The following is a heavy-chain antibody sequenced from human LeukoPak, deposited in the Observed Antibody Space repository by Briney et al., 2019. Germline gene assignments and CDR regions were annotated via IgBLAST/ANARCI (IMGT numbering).Heavy chain of an antibody. CDR1: GGTFSSYA. J-gene: IGHJ6*03. D-gene: IGHD6-13*01. V-gene: IGHV1-69*05. CDR3: ARDPLAAAGTGYYYYMDV. CDR2: IIPIFGTA. Sequence: SVKVSCKASGGTFSSYAISWVRQAPGQGLGWMGGIIPIFGTANYAQKFQGRVTITTDESTSTAYMELSSLRSEDTAVYYCARDPLAAAGTGYYYYMDVWGKGTTVTVSS.